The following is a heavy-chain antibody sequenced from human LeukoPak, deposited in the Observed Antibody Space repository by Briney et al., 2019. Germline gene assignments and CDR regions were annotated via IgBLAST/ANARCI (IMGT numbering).Heavy chain of an antibody. V-gene: IGHV3-43*02. Sequence: GSLSLSCAASGFTFDDYAMHWVRQAPGKGLEWVSLISGDGGSTYYADSVKGRFTISRDNSKNSLYLQVNSLRTEDTALYYCAKDFDNSFSLDYWGQGTLVTVSS. CDR2: ISGDGGST. J-gene: IGHJ4*02. CDR1: GFTFDDYA. CDR3: AKDFDNSFSLDY. D-gene: IGHD4-23*01.